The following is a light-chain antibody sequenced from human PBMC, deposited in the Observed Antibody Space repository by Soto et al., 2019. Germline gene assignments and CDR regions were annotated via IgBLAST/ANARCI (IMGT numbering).Light chain of an antibody. V-gene: IGLV2-8*01. CDR1: SSDVGSYFY. CDR2: EVT. J-gene: IGLJ2*01. CDR3: SIYAGGDSVI. Sequence: QSALTQPPSASGSPGQSVTISCTGTSSDVGSYFYVSWYQQHPGKAPKLIIYEVTKRPSGVPDRFSGSKSGNTASLTVSGXXXXDEADYYCSIYAGGDSVIFGGGTKLTVL.